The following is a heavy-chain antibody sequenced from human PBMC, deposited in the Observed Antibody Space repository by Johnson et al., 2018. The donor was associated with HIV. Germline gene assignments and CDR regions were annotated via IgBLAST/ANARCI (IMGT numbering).Heavy chain of an antibody. CDR2: IRYDGSNK. J-gene: IGHJ3*02. V-gene: IGHV3-30*02. Sequence: QVLLVESGGGVVRPGGSLRLSCAASGFTFDDYGMSWVRQAPGKGLEWVAFIRYDGSNKYYADSVKGRFTISRDNAKNTLYLQMDSLGAEDTAVYYCARVQLLADDVFNIWGQGTMVTVSS. CDR3: ARVQLLADDVFNI. D-gene: IGHD3-10*01. CDR1: GFTFDDYG.